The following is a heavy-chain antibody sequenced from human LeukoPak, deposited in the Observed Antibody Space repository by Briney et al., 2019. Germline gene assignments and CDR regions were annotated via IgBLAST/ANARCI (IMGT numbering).Heavy chain of an antibody. CDR1: GGSISSSSYY. Sequence: SETLSLTCAVYGGSISSSSYYWGWIRQPPGKGREWIGSIYYSGSTYYNPSLKSRVTISVDTSKNQFSLKLSSVTAADTAVYYCARSYGSGYYYYYMDVWGKGTTVTVSS. J-gene: IGHJ6*03. CDR2: IYYSGST. V-gene: IGHV4-39*07. D-gene: IGHD3-10*01. CDR3: ARSYGSGYYYYYMDV.